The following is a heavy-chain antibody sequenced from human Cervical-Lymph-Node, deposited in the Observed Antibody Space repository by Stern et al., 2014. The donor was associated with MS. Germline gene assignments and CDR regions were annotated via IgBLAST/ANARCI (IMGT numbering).Heavy chain of an antibody. CDR3: VREDGDFDY. J-gene: IGHJ4*02. V-gene: IGHV3-30-3*01. Sequence: VQLVESAGGVVQPWGSLRLSCAASGFTFSSHVMHWVRKVPGKGLEGVAVIWHDENNYAYADAVKGRFTISRDNSNITLSLQMNSLRAEDTAVYYCVREDGDFDYWGQGTLVTVSS. D-gene: IGHD2-8*01. CDR2: IWHDENNY. CDR1: GFTFSSHV.